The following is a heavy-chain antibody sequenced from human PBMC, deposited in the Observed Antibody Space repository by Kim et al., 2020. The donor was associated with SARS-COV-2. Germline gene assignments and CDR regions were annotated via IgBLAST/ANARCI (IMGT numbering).Heavy chain of an antibody. J-gene: IGHJ3*02. D-gene: IGHD5-12*01. CDR2: ISWNSGSI. V-gene: IGHV3-9*01. CDR1: GFTFDDYA. Sequence: GGSLRLSCAASGFTFDDYAMHWVRQAPGKGLEWVSGISWNSGSIGYADSVKGRFTISRDNAKNSLYLQMNSLRAEDTALYYCAKDTDSGYDLSAFDIWGQGTMVTVSS. CDR3: AKDTDSGYDLSAFDI.